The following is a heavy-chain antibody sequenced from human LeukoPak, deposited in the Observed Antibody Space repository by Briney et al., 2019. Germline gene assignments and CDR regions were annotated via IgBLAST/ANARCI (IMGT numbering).Heavy chain of an antibody. Sequence: GGSLRLSCAASGFTFNNYWMSWVRQAPGKGLEWLANIKRDGSDKYYVGSVEGRFTISRDNAKNSLYLQMSSLRAEDTAMYYCARALYNRGWYPDYFDSWGQGTLVTVSS. CDR3: ARALYNRGWYPDYFDS. CDR1: GFTFNNYW. J-gene: IGHJ4*02. D-gene: IGHD6-19*01. V-gene: IGHV3-7*01. CDR2: IKRDGSDK.